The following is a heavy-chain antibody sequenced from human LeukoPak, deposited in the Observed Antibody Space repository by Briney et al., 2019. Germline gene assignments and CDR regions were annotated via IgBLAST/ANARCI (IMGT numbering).Heavy chain of an antibody. J-gene: IGHJ4*02. CDR3: ARIANHKLRYYFDY. D-gene: IGHD1-14*01. Sequence: ASVKVSCKASAYPFTSYGIAWVRQAPGHGLEWMGWINPYNGDTNYAQNIQGRVTLTTDTSTGTASMELRSLTSDDAAVYYCARIANHKLRYYFDYWGQGSLVTVSS. CDR2: INPYNGDT. V-gene: IGHV1-18*01. CDR1: AYPFTSYG.